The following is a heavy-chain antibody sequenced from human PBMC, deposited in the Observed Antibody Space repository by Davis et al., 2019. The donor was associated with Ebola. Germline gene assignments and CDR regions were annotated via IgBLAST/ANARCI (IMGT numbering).Heavy chain of an antibody. V-gene: IGHV3-30*02. D-gene: IGHD4/OR15-4a*01. J-gene: IGHJ4*02. CDR1: GFVFNRNG. CDR2: ITHDGREK. CDR3: ASALYSYGAAYFDK. Sequence: GGSLRLSCTASGFVFNRNGMHWVRQAPGKGLEWVAFITHDGREKFYAESMQGRLSISKNNASNILYLQMHSLRVGDTVVYYCASALYSYGAAYFDKWGQGTLVIVSS.